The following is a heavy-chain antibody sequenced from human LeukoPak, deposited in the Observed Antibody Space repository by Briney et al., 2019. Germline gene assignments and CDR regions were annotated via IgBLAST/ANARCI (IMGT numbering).Heavy chain of an antibody. J-gene: IGHJ4*02. D-gene: IGHD3-3*01. CDR3: ARESDDFWSGYYNGPFDY. V-gene: IGHV3-30-3*01. Sequence: GGSLRLSCAASGFTFSSYAMHWVRQAPGKGLEWVAAISYDGSNKYYADSVEGRFTISRDNSKNTLYLQMNSLRAEDTAVYYCARESDDFWSGYYNGPFDYWGQGTLVTVSS. CDR2: ISYDGSNK. CDR1: GFTFSSYA.